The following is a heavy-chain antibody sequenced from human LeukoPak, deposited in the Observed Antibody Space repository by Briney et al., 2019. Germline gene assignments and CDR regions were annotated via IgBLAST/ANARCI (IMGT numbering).Heavy chain of an antibody. Sequence: GGSLRLSCAASGFTFSSYAMSWVRQAPGKGLEWVSAISGSGGSTYYADSVKGRFTISRDNSKNTLYLQMNGLRAEDTAVYYCAKDLSLWEQQLVHFDYWGQGTLVTVSS. J-gene: IGHJ4*02. D-gene: IGHD6-13*01. CDR3: AKDLSLWEQQLVHFDY. CDR2: ISGSGGST. CDR1: GFTFSSYA. V-gene: IGHV3-23*01.